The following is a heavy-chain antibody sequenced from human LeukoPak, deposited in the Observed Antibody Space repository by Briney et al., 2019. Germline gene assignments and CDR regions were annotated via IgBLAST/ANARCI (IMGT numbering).Heavy chain of an antibody. CDR2: IYYSGST. V-gene: IGHV4-59*01. J-gene: IGHJ6*03. CDR1: GGSISSYY. Sequence: SETLSLTCTVSGGSISSYYWSWIRQPPGKGLEWIGYIYYSGSTNYNPSLKSRVTISVDTSKNQFSLKLSSVTAADTAVYYCARLAGYYYYMDVWGKGTTVTVSS. CDR3: ARLAGYYYYMDV.